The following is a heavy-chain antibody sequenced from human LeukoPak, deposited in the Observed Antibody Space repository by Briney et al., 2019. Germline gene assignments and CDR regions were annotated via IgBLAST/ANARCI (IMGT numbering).Heavy chain of an antibody. D-gene: IGHD3/OR15-3a*01. J-gene: IGHJ6*03. CDR2: IYYSGST. Sequence: SETLSLTCTVSGGSISSSSYYWGWIRQPPGKGLEWIGSIYYSGSTNYNLSLKSRVTISVDTSKNQFSLKLSSVTAADTAVYYCAGLRTGYYYYMDVWGKGTTVTVSS. V-gene: IGHV4-39*01. CDR3: AGLRTGYYYYMDV. CDR1: GGSISSSSYY.